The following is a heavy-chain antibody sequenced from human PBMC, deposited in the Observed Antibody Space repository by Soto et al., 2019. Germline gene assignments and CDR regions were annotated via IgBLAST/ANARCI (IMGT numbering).Heavy chain of an antibody. V-gene: IGHV4-59*01. CDR1: GDPISSDY. J-gene: IGHJ5*02. D-gene: IGHD2-15*01. CDR3: ARAYCSGGVCEYDNWFEP. Sequence: PSETLSLTCTVSGDPISSDYWSWIRQPPGKGLEWIGYIYYSGRTNYNPSLKSRVTISVDTSKSQFSLNLKSVTAADTAVYYCARAYCSGGVCEYDNWFEPWGQGTLVTVSS. CDR2: IYYSGRT.